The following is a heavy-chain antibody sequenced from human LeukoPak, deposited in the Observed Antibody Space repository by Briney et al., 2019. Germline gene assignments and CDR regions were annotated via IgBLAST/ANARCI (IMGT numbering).Heavy chain of an antibody. CDR1: GYTFTDYY. CDR3: ARMSYYDRRGDNWFDP. J-gene: IGHJ5*02. CDR2: INPNSGGT. V-gene: IGHV1-2*06. Sequence: GASVKVSCKASGYTFTDYYMHWVRQAPGQGLEWMGRINPNSGGTNYAQKFQGRVTMTRDTSISTAYMELSRLRSDDTAVYYCARMSYYDRRGDNWFDPWGQGTLVIVSS. D-gene: IGHD3-22*01.